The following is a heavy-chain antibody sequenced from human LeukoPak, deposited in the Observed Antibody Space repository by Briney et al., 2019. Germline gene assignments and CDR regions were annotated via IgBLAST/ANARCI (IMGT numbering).Heavy chain of an antibody. V-gene: IGHV4-4*02. CDR1: GGSITSSNW. J-gene: IGHJ4*02. D-gene: IGHD3-22*01. Sequence: SETLSLTCAVSGGSITSSNWWSWVRQPPGKGLEWIGEIYHRGSTKYNPSLKSRVTISVDKSKNQFSLKLSSVTAADTAVYYCARVRALSYFDSSGDLFYFDYWGRGTLVTVSS. CDR3: ARVRALSYFDSSGDLFYFDY. CDR2: IYHRGST.